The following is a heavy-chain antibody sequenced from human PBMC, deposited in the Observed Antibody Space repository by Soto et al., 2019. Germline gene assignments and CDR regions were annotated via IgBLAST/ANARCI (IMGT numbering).Heavy chain of an antibody. Sequence: PSETLSLTCTVSGGSISSYYWSWIRQPPGKGLEWIGYIYYSGSTNYNPSLKSRVTISVDTSKNQFSLKLSSVTAADTAGYYCARDGPRGAYGMDVWGQGTTVTVSS. CDR2: IYYSGST. V-gene: IGHV4-59*01. D-gene: IGHD1-26*01. CDR3: ARDGPRGAYGMDV. CDR1: GGSISSYY. J-gene: IGHJ6*02.